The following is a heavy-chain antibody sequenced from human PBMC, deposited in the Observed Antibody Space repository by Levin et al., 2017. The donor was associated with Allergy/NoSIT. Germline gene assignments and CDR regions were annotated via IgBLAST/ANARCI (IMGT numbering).Heavy chain of an antibody. CDR2: FYYTGNT. Sequence: SCTVSGASISTTNYYWGWIRQPPGKGLEWIGSFYYTGNTDYNPSLKSRVTISVDTSKNQFSLKLSSVTAADTAVYYCVKWMFGTTFDHWGQGSLVTVSS. V-gene: IGHV4-39*01. J-gene: IGHJ4*02. D-gene: IGHD3-10*02. CDR3: VKWMFGTTFDH. CDR1: GASISTTNYY.